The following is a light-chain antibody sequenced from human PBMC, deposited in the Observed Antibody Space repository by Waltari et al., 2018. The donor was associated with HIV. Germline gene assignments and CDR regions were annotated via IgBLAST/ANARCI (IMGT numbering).Light chain of an antibody. J-gene: IGLJ1*01. CDR1: SSHVGDYNL. CDR2: DVS. V-gene: IGLV2-14*01. CDR3: SSYTSSSSYV. Sequence: QSALTQPASVSGSPGQSLPISCTGTSSHVGDYNLVPCYQQHPGKAPKLIIYDVSNRPSGVSNRFSGSKSGNTASLTISGLQAEDEADYYCSSYTSSSSYVFGTGAKVTVL.